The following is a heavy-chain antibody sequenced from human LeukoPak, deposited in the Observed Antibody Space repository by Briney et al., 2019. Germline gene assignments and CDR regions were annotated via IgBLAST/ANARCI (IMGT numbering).Heavy chain of an antibody. Sequence: GGSLRLSCAASGFTFSSYSMNWVRQAPGKGLEWVSSISSSSSYIYYADSVKGRFTISRDNAKNSLYLQMNSLRAEDTAVYYCARDLRRDGYNPDYWGQGTLVTVSS. CDR3: ARDLRRDGYNPDY. J-gene: IGHJ4*02. V-gene: IGHV3-21*01. CDR2: ISSSSSYI. CDR1: GFTFSSYS. D-gene: IGHD5-24*01.